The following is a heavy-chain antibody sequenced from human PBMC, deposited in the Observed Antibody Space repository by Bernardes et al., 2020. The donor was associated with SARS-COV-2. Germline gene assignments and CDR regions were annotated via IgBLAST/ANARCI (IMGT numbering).Heavy chain of an antibody. D-gene: IGHD1-7*01. J-gene: IGHJ4*02. V-gene: IGHV3-72*01. CDR2: PRSKASSYTT. CDR3: ARSPLGTAPFDH. Sequence: GGSLRLSRVVSGFSFSDHNMDWVRQAPGKGLEWVSRPRSKASSYTTEYAASGRGRFISLGDESTNSVYLQMKSLKTEDTDVYYCARSPLGTAPFDHWGQGTLVTVSS. CDR1: GFSFSDHN.